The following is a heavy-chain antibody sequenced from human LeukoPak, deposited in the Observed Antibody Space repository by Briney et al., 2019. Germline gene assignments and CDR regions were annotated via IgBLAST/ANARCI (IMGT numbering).Heavy chain of an antibody. J-gene: IGHJ6*03. D-gene: IGHD6-13*01. CDR3: SRFGDSSSWSDYYYYYYLDV. CDR2: ISAYNGNT. Sequence: ASVKVSCKASGYTFTGYYMNWVRQAPGQGLEWMGWISAYNGNTNYAQKLRGRATITTDTTTSTAYMDRTSLKSEKTAVYYVSRFGDSSSWSDYYYYYYLDVWGKGTTVTVSS. CDR1: GYTFTGYY. V-gene: IGHV1-18*04.